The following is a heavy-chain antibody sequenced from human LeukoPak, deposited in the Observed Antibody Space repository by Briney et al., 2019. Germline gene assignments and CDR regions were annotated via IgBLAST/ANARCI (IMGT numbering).Heavy chain of an antibody. V-gene: IGHV3-23*01. CDR1: GFTFSSYA. J-gene: IGHJ4*02. D-gene: IGHD5-12*01. CDR3: AKDRASIVATSGYFDY. CDR2: ISGSGGST. Sequence: GGSLRLSCAASGFTFSSYAMSWVRQAPGKGLEWVSAISGSGGSTYYADSVKGRFTISRDNSKSTLYLQMNSLRAEDTALYYCAKDRASIVATSGYFDYWGQGTLVTVSS.